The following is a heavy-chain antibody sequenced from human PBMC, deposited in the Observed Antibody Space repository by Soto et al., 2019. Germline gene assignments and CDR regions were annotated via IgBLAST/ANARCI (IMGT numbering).Heavy chain of an antibody. CDR3: ARLWIQLWLESFDY. CDR2: IYYSGST. V-gene: IGHV4-39*01. Sequence: QLQLQESGPGLVKPSETLSLTCTVSGGSISSSSYYWGWIRQPPGQGLEWIGSIYYSGSTYYNPSLKSRVTISVDTSKNQCSLKLSSVTAADTAVYYCARLWIQLWLESFDYWGQGTLVTVSS. CDR1: GGSISSSSYY. J-gene: IGHJ4*02. D-gene: IGHD5-18*01.